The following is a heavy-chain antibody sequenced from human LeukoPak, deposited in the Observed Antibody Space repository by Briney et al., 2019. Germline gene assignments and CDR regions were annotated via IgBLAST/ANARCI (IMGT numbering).Heavy chain of an antibody. Sequence: PGGSLRLSCAASGFTFSSFGMHWVRQAPGKGLEWVAVVWYDGSNEYYADSVKGRFTISRDSSKNTLYLQMNSLRAEDAAVYYCARDSSQCDLDVWGQGTTVTVSS. CDR2: VWYDGSNE. D-gene: IGHD6-19*01. J-gene: IGHJ6*02. CDR3: ARDSSQCDLDV. V-gene: IGHV3-33*01. CDR1: GFTFSSFG.